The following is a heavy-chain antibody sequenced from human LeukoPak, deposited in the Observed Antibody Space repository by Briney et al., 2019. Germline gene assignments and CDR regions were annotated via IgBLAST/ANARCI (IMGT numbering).Heavy chain of an antibody. CDR1: GYTFTSYA. CDR3: ARALGIVYSRPFDY. V-gene: IGHV1-3*01. Sequence: GASVKVSCKASGYTFTSYAMHWVRQAPGQRLEWMGWINAGNGNTKYSQKFQGRVTVTRDTSAGTAYMELRSLISEDTAVYYCARALGIVYSRPFDYWGQGTLVTVSS. J-gene: IGHJ4*02. CDR2: INAGNGNT. D-gene: IGHD3-22*01.